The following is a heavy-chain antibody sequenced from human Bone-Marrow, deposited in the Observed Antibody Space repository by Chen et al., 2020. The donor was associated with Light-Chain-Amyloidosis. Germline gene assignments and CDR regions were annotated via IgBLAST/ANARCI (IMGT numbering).Heavy chain of an antibody. Sequence: QVQLVQSGAEVKRPGASVKVSCKVSGDSLTDLAIHWVRQAPGKGLEWVGGFEPEDEEMMYGQKFQGRVRMIEDPSTETAYMELTSLTSEDTAIYYCATDVDVGDYYETGFNYWGQGTLVTVTS. D-gene: IGHD3-22*01. J-gene: IGHJ4*02. V-gene: IGHV1-24*01. CDR2: FEPEDEEM. CDR3: ATDVDVGDYYETGFNY. CDR1: GDSLTDLA.